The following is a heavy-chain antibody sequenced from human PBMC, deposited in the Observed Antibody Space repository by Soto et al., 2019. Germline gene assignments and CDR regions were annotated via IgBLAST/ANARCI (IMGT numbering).Heavy chain of an antibody. Sequence: ETLSLTCTVSGGSISSYYWSWIRQPPGKGLEWIGYMYNTGSTGYNPSFKSRVTISVDASKNQFSLKLNSVTAADTAVYYCARDLWGYCGTDCYPLDVWGQGTTVTVSS. J-gene: IGHJ6*02. V-gene: IGHV4-59*01. CDR2: MYNTGST. CDR3: ARDLWGYCGTDCYPLDV. CDR1: GGSISSYY. D-gene: IGHD2-21*02.